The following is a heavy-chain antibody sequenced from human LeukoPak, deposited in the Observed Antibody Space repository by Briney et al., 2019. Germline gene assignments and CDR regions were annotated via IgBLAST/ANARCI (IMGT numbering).Heavy chain of an antibody. CDR2: ISGSGGST. CDR1: GFTFSSYA. Sequence: GGSLRLSCAASGFTFSSYAMSWVRQAPGKGLEWVSAISGSGGSTYYADSVKGRFTISRDNSKNTLYLQMNSLRVEDTAVYYCAKRRGDGSAAFDYWGQGTLVTVSS. J-gene: IGHJ4*02. CDR3: AKRRGDGSAAFDY. V-gene: IGHV3-23*01. D-gene: IGHD1-26*01.